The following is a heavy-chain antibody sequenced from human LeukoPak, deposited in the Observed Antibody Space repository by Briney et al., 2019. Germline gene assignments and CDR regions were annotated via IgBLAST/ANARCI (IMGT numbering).Heavy chain of an antibody. CDR3: ARARDYGDPIDY. J-gene: IGHJ4*02. Sequence: SETLSLTCTVSGGSISSGGYYWSWIRQPPGQGLEWIGYIYHSGSTYYNPSLKSRVTISVDRSKNQFSLKLSSVTAADTAVYYCARARDYGDPIDYWGQGTLVTVSS. CDR1: GGSISSGGYY. CDR2: IYHSGST. D-gene: IGHD4-17*01. V-gene: IGHV4-30-2*01.